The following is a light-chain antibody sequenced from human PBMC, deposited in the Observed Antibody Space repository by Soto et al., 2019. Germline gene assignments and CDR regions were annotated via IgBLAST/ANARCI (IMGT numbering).Light chain of an antibody. CDR3: QQYGGLPT. J-gene: IGKJ1*01. CDR1: QSVTSSY. Sequence: EIVLTQSPGTLALSPGERVTLSCRASQSVTSSYIAWYQQKSGQAPRXLLYGASSRATGIPDRFRGSGSGTDFTLTISRLEPEDFAVYYCQQYGGLPTFGQGTKVDIK. CDR2: GAS. V-gene: IGKV3-20*01.